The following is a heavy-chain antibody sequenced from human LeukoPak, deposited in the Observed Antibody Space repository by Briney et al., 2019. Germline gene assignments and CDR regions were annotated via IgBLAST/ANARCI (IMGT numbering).Heavy chain of an antibody. J-gene: IGHJ4*02. CDR2: IYTSGST. D-gene: IGHD6-19*01. Sequence: SKTLSLTCTVSGGSISSYYWSWIRQPAGKGLEWIGRIYTSGSTNYNPSLKSRVTMSVDTSKNQFSLKLSSVTAADTAVYHCARASHSSGWFNFDYWGQGTLVTVSS. CDR1: GGSISSYY. CDR3: ARASHSSGWFNFDY. V-gene: IGHV4-4*07.